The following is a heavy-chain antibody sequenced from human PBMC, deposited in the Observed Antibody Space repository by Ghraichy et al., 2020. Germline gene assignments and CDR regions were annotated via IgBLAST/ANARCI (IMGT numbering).Heavy chain of an antibody. D-gene: IGHD3-3*01. CDR1: GGSFSGYY. Sequence: SETLSLTCAVYGGSFSGYYWSWIRQPPGKGLEWIGEINHSGSTNYNPSLKSRVTISVDTSKNQFSLKLSSVTAADTAVYYCARRVWIWGGYYNFDYWGQGTLVTVSS. J-gene: IGHJ4*02. CDR2: INHSGST. CDR3: ARRVWIWGGYYNFDY. V-gene: IGHV4-34*01.